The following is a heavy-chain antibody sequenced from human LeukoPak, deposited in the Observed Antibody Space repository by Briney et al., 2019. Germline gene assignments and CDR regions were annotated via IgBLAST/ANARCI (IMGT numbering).Heavy chain of an antibody. Sequence: PGGSLRLSCAASGFTFNTFNMNWVRQAPGKGLEWVSSITSGGDYIYYPDSVKGRFTTYRDNAKNSLSLQLNSLRVEDTAVYYCARGHYDVLAASYKWTPDYWGQGTLVTVSS. CDR2: ITSGGDYI. J-gene: IGHJ4*02. V-gene: IGHV3-21*01. CDR1: GFTFNTFN. D-gene: IGHD3-9*01. CDR3: ARGHYDVLAASYKWTPDY.